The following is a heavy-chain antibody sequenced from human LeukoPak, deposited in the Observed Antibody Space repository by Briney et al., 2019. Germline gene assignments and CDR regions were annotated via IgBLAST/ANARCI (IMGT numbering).Heavy chain of an antibody. CDR1: GFTFDDYG. CDR3: ARRDTISPPADAFDI. V-gene: IGHV3-20*04. J-gene: IGHJ3*02. CDR2: INWNGGST. Sequence: PGGSLRLSCAASGFTFDDYGMSWVRQAPGKGLEWVSGINWNGGSTGYADSVKGRFTISRDNAKNSLYLQMNSLRAEDTAVYYCARRDTISPPADAFDIWGQGTMVTVSS. D-gene: IGHD3-3*01.